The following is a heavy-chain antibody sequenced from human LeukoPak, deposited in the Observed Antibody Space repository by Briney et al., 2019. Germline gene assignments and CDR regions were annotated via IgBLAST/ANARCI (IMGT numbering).Heavy chain of an antibody. CDR1: GFTFSSYE. J-gene: IGHJ6*02. CDR2: ISSSGSTI. D-gene: IGHD2-15*01. CDR3: AREPVVVVAANVFRYYGMDV. V-gene: IGHV3-48*03. Sequence: GGSLSLSCAASGFTFSSYEMNWVRQAPGKGLERVSYISSSGSTIYYADSVKGRFTISRDNAKNSLYLQMNSLRAEDTAVYYCAREPVVVVAANVFRYYGMDVWGQGTTVTVPS.